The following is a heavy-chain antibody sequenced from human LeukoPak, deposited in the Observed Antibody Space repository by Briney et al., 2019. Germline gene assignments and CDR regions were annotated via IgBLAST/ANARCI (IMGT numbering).Heavy chain of an antibody. CDR2: INHSGST. D-gene: IGHD3-9*01. CDR3: ARGFFDGGSWQNFDY. CDR1: GGSFSGYY. V-gene: IGHV4-34*01. Sequence: PSETLSLTCAVYGGSFSGYYWSWIRQPPGKGLEWIGEINHSGSTNYNPSLKSRVTISVDTSKNQFSLKLSSVTAADTAVYYCARGFFDGGSWQNFDYWGQGTLVTVSS. J-gene: IGHJ4*02.